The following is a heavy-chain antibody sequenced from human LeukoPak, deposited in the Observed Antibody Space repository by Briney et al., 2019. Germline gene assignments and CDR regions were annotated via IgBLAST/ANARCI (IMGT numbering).Heavy chain of an antibody. Sequence: GGSLRLSCISSGFTFGNYAVSWFRQAPGKGLEWVAFIRSKTFGGTTEYAASVKGRFTISRDDSKSIAYLQMNSLKTEDTAVYYCTRYSGRTDYWGQGTLVSVSS. CDR2: IRSKTFGGTT. D-gene: IGHD5-18*01. CDR3: TRYSGRTDY. J-gene: IGHJ4*02. CDR1: GFTFGNYA. V-gene: IGHV3-49*03.